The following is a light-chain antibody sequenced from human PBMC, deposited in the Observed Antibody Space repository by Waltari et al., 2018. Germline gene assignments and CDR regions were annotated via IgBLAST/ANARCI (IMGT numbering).Light chain of an antibody. CDR3: QQYGGPPPST. V-gene: IGKV3-20*01. Sequence: EIILTQSPGTLSLSPGERATLSCRASQTISKNYLAGSQQTPGQAPRLLISGASSRATGTPDRFSGSGSGTDFTLTITIVEPEDFAVYFCQQYGGPPPSTFGQGTKLEIK. CDR1: QTISKNY. CDR2: GAS. J-gene: IGKJ2*01.